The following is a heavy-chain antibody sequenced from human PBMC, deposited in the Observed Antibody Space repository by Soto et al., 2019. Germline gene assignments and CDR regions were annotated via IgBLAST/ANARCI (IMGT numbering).Heavy chain of an antibody. CDR1: GGSISIYF. D-gene: IGHD6-13*01. J-gene: IGHJ6*04. V-gene: IGHV4-59*01. CDR3: ARRSYSSSLDV. Sequence: SETLSLTCTVSGGSISIYFWSWIRQPPGKGLEWIGYIYYSGSTNYNPSLKSRVTISVDTSKNQFSLKLSSVTAADTAVYYCARRSYSSSLDVWGKGTTVTVSS. CDR2: IYYSGST.